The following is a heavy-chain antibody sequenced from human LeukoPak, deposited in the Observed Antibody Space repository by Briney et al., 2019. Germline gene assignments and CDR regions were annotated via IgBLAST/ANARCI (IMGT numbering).Heavy chain of an antibody. V-gene: IGHV3-53*01. CDR3: AKDRSDSTSCYNFDF. CDR1: GFTVSSYY. J-gene: IGHJ4*02. CDR2: FYSGGST. Sequence: GGSLRLSCAASGFTVSSYYMTWVRQAPGKGLEWVSVFYSGGSTYYADSVKGRFTISRDNSKNTLYLQMNSLRAEDTAVYYCAKDRSDSTSCYNFDFWGQGTLVTVSS. D-gene: IGHD2-2*02.